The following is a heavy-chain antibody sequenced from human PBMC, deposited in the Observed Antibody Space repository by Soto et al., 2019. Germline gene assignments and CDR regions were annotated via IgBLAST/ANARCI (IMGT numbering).Heavy chain of an antibody. Sequence: EVQLVETGGGLIQPGGSLRLSCAASGFTVSSNYMSWVHQAPGKGLEWVSVIYSGGSTYYADSVKGRFTISRDNSKNTLYLQMNSLRAEDTAVYYCAREKWLVRAFDIWGQGTMVTVSS. CDR1: GFTVSSNY. V-gene: IGHV3-53*02. CDR3: AREKWLVRAFDI. J-gene: IGHJ3*02. D-gene: IGHD6-19*01. CDR2: IYSGGST.